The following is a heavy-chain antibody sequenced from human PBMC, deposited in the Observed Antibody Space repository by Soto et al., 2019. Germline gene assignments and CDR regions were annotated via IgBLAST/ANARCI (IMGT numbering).Heavy chain of an antibody. CDR1: GYIFTSYY. V-gene: IGHV1-46*01. J-gene: IGHJ4*01. CDR3: AREPPGATAVSDY. Sequence: QVQLVQSGAEVEKPGASVKISCKASGYIFTSYYIHWVRQAPGEGLEWMGMIDVQNGNTNDAQNFRARVSMTRDSSTSTVYMELFSLRSEDTAVYYCAREPPGATAVSDYWGHGTLVTVSS. CDR2: IDVQNGNT. D-gene: IGHD6-13*01.